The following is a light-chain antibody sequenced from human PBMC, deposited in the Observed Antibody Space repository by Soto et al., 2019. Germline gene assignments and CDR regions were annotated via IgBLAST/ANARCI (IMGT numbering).Light chain of an antibody. V-gene: IGKV1-39*01. Sequence: DIQMTQSPSSLSASIGDRVTITCRASQSISSYLNWYYQRPGKAPKLLIYAASSLQRGGPSKFSGSGSGTDFTLTISSLQPEDFATYYCQQSYSTSITFGQGTRLEIK. CDR2: AAS. CDR1: QSISSY. CDR3: QQSYSTSIT. J-gene: IGKJ5*01.